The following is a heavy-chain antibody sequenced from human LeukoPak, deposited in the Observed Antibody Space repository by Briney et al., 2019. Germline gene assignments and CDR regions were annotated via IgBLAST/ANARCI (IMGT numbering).Heavy chain of an antibody. V-gene: IGHV3-23*01. Sequence: GGSLRLSCAASGFTFSNSAMSWVRQAPGKGLEWVSTLSGSGITTYYADSVKGRFTISRDNSKNTLYLQMNSLRAEDTAVYYCAKDPGYCSGGSCYGLSDYWGQGTLVTVSS. J-gene: IGHJ4*02. CDR3: AKDPGYCSGGSCYGLSDY. CDR1: GFTFSNSA. CDR2: LSGSGITT. D-gene: IGHD2-15*01.